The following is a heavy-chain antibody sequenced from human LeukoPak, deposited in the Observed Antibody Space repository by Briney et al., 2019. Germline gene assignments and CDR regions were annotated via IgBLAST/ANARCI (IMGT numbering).Heavy chain of an antibody. V-gene: IGHV3-7*01. D-gene: IGHD4-17*01. J-gene: IGHJ4*02. Sequence: GGSLRLSCAASGFTFSSYSMNWVRQAPGKGLEWVANIKQDGSEKYYVDSVKGRFTISRDNAKNSLYLQMNSLRAEDTAVYYCARASPNTVTTLQYFDYWGQGTLVTVSS. CDR3: ARASPNTVTTLQYFDY. CDR1: GFTFSSYS. CDR2: IKQDGSEK.